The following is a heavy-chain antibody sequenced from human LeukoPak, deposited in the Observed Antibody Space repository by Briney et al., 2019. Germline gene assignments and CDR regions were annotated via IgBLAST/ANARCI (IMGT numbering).Heavy chain of an antibody. Sequence: SETLSLTCTVSGGSISSSSYYWGWIRQPPGKGLEWIGSIYYSGSTYYNPSLKSRVTISVDTSKNQFSLKLSSVTAADTAVYYCAGHSRIAVAGTGEFDYWGQGTLVTVSS. V-gene: IGHV4-39*01. CDR3: AGHSRIAVAGTGEFDY. J-gene: IGHJ4*02. CDR2: IYYSGST. CDR1: GGSISSSSYY. D-gene: IGHD6-19*01.